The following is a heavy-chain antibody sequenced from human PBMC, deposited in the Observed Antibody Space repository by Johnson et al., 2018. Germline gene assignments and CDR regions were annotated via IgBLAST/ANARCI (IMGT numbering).Heavy chain of an antibody. J-gene: IGHJ3*02. CDR3: AKPLGFRLSGAFDS. D-gene: IGHD3-16*02. CDR2: ISYDGSNK. Sequence: QVQLVQSWGGVVQPGRSLRLSCAASGFTFSSYGMHWVRQAPGKGLEWVAVISYDGSNKYYADSVKGRFTLSRDNSKNTLYLQMNSLSAEDTAVYYCAKPLGFRLSGAFDSWGQGTMVTVSS. V-gene: IGHV3-30*18. CDR1: GFTFSSYG.